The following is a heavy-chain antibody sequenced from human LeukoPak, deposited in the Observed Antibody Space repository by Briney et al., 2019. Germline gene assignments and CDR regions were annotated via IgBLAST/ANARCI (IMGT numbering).Heavy chain of an antibody. D-gene: IGHD3-3*01. V-gene: IGHV3-30*18. CDR2: ISYDGSNK. Sequence: GGSLRLSCAASGFTFSSYGMRWVRQAPGKGLEWVAVISYDGSNKYYADSVKGRFTISRDNSKKTLYLQMSSLRAEDTAVYYCAKDMEKSAYYDFWSGYPTDVWGQGTTVTVSS. CDR1: GFTFSSYG. CDR3: AKDMEKSAYYDFWSGYPTDV. J-gene: IGHJ6*02.